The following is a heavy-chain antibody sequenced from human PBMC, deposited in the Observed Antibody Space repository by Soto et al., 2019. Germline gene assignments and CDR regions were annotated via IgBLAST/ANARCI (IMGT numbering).Heavy chain of an antibody. D-gene: IGHD6-13*01. V-gene: IGHV2-5*02. J-gene: IGHJ4*02. CDR3: AHRSPYRCSWNSGGFDS. CDR2: IYLDDDK. CDR1: GFSLSSNGVG. Sequence: QITLKESGRTLVKPTQALTLTCSFSGFSLSSNGVGVGWVRQAPGKALEWLAFIYLDDDKRYSPSLKSMLSNISDASIRLVCLIMHDLDPVNSATYYCAHRSPYRCSWNSGGFDSWGQGILVIVSS.